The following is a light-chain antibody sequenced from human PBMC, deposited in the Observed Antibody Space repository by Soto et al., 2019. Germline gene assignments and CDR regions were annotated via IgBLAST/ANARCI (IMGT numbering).Light chain of an antibody. V-gene: IGKV1-6*01. CDR1: QGIRGD. Sequence: AIQMTQSPSSLSASLGDRFTITCLASQGIRGDLGCYQQKPGKATKLLISATSTLQSGVPSRLSGRGSGKNFTITISSLQPEDFATYYCIQDFISPLTVGQVTKVDIK. CDR2: ATS. CDR3: IQDFISPLT. J-gene: IGKJ1*01.